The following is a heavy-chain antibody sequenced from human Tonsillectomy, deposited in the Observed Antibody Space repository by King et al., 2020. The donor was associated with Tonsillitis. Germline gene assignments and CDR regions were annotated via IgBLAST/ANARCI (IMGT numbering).Heavy chain of an antibody. Sequence: QLVQSGAEVKKPGASVKVSCKASGYTFTSYGISWVRQAAGQGLEWMGWISAYNGNTNYAQKLQGRVTMTTDTSTSTASMELRSLRSDDTAVYYCARDLLLAVAGIWTFDYWGQGTLVTVSS. D-gene: IGHD6-19*01. CDR3: ARDLLLAVAGIWTFDY. CDR1: GYTFTSYG. V-gene: IGHV1-18*04. J-gene: IGHJ4*02. CDR2: ISAYNGNT.